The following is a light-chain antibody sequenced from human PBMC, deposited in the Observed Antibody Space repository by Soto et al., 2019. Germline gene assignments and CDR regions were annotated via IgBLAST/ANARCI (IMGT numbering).Light chain of an antibody. V-gene: IGLV2-14*01. J-gene: IGLJ2*01. Sequence: QSVLTQPASVSGSPGQSITISCAGTSSDTGTYNYVSWYQQHPGKAPKLIIYEVNNRPSGASNRFSGSKSGNTASLTISGLQPEDEADYHCSSYTSSRFVVFGGGTKLTVL. CDR1: SSDTGTYNY. CDR2: EVN. CDR3: SSYTSSRFVV.